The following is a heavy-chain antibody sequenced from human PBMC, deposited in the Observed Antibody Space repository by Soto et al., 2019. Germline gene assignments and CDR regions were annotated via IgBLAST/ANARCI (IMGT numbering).Heavy chain of an antibody. D-gene: IGHD6-19*01. CDR2: ISGSGGST. J-gene: IGHJ4*02. V-gene: IGHV3-23*01. CDR3: AKALPDPIAVAGTEFDY. CDR1: GFTFSSYA. Sequence: PGGSLRLSCAASGFTFSSYAMSWVRQAPGKGLEWVSAISGSGGSTYYADSVKGRFTISRDNSKNTLYLQMNSLRAEDTAVYYYAKALPDPIAVAGTEFDYWGQGTLVTVSS.